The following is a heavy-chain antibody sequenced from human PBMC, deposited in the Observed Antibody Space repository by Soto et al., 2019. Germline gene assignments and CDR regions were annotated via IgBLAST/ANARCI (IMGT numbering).Heavy chain of an antibody. CDR1: GGSISSGGYY. D-gene: IGHD3-9*01. Sequence: PSEALSLSSTVSGGSISSGGYYWSWIRQHPGKGLEWIGYIYYSGSTYYNPSLKSRVTISVDTSKNQFSLKLSSVTAADTAVYYCAREALTGLGFLRPLIPDKRPYFDYRGQGTLVTVSS. CDR3: AREALTGLGFLRPLIPDKRPYFDY. J-gene: IGHJ4*02. CDR2: IYYSGST. V-gene: IGHV4-31*03.